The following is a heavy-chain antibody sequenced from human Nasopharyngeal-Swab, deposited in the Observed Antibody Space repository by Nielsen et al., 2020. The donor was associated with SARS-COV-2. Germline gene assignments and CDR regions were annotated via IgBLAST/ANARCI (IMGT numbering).Heavy chain of an antibody. CDR2: VNNDGSNT. Sequence: GGSLRLSCAASGFTFSSHWMHWVRQDPGKGLVWVSRVNNDGSNTNYADSVKGRFTISRDNAKNTLCLQMNSLRAEDTALYYCARALNGYFDLWGRGTLVAVSS. CDR1: GFTFSSHW. J-gene: IGHJ2*01. CDR3: ARALNGYFDL. V-gene: IGHV3-74*01.